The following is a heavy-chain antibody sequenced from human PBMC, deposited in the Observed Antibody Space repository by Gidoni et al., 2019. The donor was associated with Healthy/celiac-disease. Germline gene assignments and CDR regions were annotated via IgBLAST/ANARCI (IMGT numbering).Heavy chain of an antibody. D-gene: IGHD3-3*01. J-gene: IGHJ4*02. CDR3: ARIIFFNTIFGVVITQIDY. CDR2: IFSNDEK. V-gene: IGHV2-26*01. Sequence: QVTLKESGPVLVKPTETLTLTCTVSGFSLSNARIGWSWSRQPPGKALEWLAHIFSNDEKSYSTALKSRLTISKDTSKSQVVLTMTNMDPVDTATYYCARIIFFNTIFGVVITQIDYWGQGTLVTVSS. CDR1: GFSLSNARIG.